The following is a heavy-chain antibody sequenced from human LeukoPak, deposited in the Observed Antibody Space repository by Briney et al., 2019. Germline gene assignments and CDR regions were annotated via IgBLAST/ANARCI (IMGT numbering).Heavy chain of an antibody. J-gene: IGHJ4*02. V-gene: IGHV3-23*01. CDR2: ISGSGGST. CDR3: AKDSSITMIVTLLFDY. CDR1: GFTFSSYA. D-gene: IGHD3-22*01. Sequence: GGSLRLSCAASGFTFSSYAMSWVRQAPGKGLEWVSAISGSGGSTYYADSVKGRFTISRDNSKNTLYLLMNSLRAEDTAVYYCAKDSSITMIVTLLFDYWGQGTLVTVSS.